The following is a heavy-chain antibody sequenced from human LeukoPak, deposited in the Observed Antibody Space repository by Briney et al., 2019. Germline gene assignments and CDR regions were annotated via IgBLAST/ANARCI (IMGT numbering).Heavy chain of an antibody. CDR2: INSDGSST. Sequence: GGSLRLSCAASGFTFSSYAMSWVRRAPGKGLVWVSRINSDGSSTSYADSVKGRFTVSRDNARNTLYLQMNSLTAEDTAVYYCANTLHTYCDGDCLGYWGQGTLVTVSS. D-gene: IGHD2-21*02. V-gene: IGHV3-74*01. CDR1: GFTFSSYA. J-gene: IGHJ4*02. CDR3: ANTLHTYCDGDCLGY.